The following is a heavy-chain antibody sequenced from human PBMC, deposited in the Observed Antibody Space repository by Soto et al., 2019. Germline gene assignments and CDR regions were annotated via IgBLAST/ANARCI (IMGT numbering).Heavy chain of an antibody. CDR3: ARIRTLFGGITAYYGMDV. J-gene: IGHJ6*02. Sequence: SGPTLVNPTETLTLTCTVSGFSLSNARMGVSWIRQPPGKALEWLAHIFSNDEKSYSTSLKSRLTISKDTSISQVVLTMTKMDPVDTGTYYCARIRTLFGGITAYYGMDVWGQGTTVTVSS. CDR2: IFSNDEK. CDR1: GFSLSNARMG. D-gene: IGHD3-3*01. V-gene: IGHV2-26*01.